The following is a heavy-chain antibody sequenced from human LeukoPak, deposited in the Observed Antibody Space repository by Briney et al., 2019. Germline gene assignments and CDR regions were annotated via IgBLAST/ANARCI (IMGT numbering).Heavy chain of an antibody. J-gene: IGHJ5*02. CDR3: ARTERGYSYGFFDP. V-gene: IGHV4-59*01. Sequence: PSETLSLTCTVSGGSISSYYWSWIREPPGKGLEWIGYIYYSGSTNYNPSLKSRVTISVDTSKNQFSLKLSSVTAADTAVYYCARTERGYSYGFFDPWGQGTLVTVSS. CDR1: GGSISSYY. D-gene: IGHD5-18*01. CDR2: IYYSGST.